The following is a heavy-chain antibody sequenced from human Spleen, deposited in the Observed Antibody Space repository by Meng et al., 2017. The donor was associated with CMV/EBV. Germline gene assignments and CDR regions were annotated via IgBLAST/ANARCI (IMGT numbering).Heavy chain of an antibody. CDR2: IYRSGST. Sequence: SETLSLTCTVSGYSISSGYYWGWIRQPPGKGLEWIGSIYRSGSTYYNPSLKSRVTISVDTSKNQFSLKVSSVTAADTAVYYCASSFLNSGWYLYFDYWGQGTLVTVSS. CDR1: GYSISSGYY. D-gene: IGHD6-19*01. J-gene: IGHJ4*02. CDR3: ASSFLNSGWYLYFDY. V-gene: IGHV4-38-2*02.